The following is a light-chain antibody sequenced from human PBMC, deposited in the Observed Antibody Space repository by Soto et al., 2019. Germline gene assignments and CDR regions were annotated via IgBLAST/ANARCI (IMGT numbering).Light chain of an antibody. Sequence: QSALTQPASVSGSPGQSITISCTGTSSDVGSYNLVSWYQQHPGKAPKLMIYEGSKRPSGVSNRFSGSKSVDTASLTISGLQAEDEADYYCCSYAGSSTSPYVFGTGTKVTV. CDR2: EGS. V-gene: IGLV2-23*01. CDR1: SSDVGSYNL. J-gene: IGLJ1*01. CDR3: CSYAGSSTSPYV.